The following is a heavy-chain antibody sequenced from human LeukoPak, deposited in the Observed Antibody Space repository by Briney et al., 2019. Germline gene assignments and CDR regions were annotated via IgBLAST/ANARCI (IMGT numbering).Heavy chain of an antibody. D-gene: IGHD2-15*01. V-gene: IGHV1-2*06. CDR3: ARDRRVVVAATQENWFDP. CDR1: GYTFTGYY. J-gene: IGHJ5*02. Sequence: ASVKVSCKASGYTFTGYYMHWMRQAPGQGLEWMGRINPNSGGTNYAQKFQGRVTMTRDTSISTAYMELSRLRSDDTAVYYCARDRRVVVAATQENWFDPWGQGTLVTVSS. CDR2: INPNSGGT.